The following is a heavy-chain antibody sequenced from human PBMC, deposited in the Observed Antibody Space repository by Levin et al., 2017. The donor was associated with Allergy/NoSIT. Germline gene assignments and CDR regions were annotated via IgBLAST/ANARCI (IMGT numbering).Heavy chain of an antibody. D-gene: IGHD3-16*01. V-gene: IGHV3-74*01. CDR1: GFTFSSYW. CDR2: INSDGSST. Sequence: GGSLRLSCAVSGFTFSSYWMHWVRQAPGKGLVWVSRINSDGSSTSYADSVKGRFTISRDNAKNTLYLQMNSMRAEDTAVYYCARDLYEWYGMDVWGQGTTVTVSS. CDR3: ARDLYEWYGMDV. J-gene: IGHJ6*02.